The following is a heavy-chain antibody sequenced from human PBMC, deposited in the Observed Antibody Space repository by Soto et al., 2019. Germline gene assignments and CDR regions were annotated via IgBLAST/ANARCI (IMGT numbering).Heavy chain of an antibody. Sequence: LRLSCAASGFTFSDHYMDWVRQAPGKGLEWVGRSKNKANSYTTEYAASVKGGFTISRDVSENSLYLQMNSLRAEDTAVYYCARDRAPRDGYKTQPGSWGLGTLVTVS. CDR3: ARDRAPRDGYKTQPGS. V-gene: IGHV3-72*01. D-gene: IGHD5-12*01. CDR2: SKNKANSYTT. CDR1: GFTFSDHY. J-gene: IGHJ5*02.